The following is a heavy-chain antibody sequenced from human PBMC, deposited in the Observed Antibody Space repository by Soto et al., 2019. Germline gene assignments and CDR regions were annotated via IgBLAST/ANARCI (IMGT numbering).Heavy chain of an antibody. J-gene: IGHJ4*02. CDR3: ARLMRTSFDL. Sequence: PWGSLLVACASSVFTFSDHHMAWVRQAPGKGLELVGLARNKAHGYTTAYAASLKGRFTISRDDSKNSLSLQMNSLKTEDTAVYFCARLMRTSFDLWGQGTMVTVSS. CDR2: ARNKAHGYTT. CDR1: VFTFSDHH. D-gene: IGHD2-8*01. V-gene: IGHV3-72*01.